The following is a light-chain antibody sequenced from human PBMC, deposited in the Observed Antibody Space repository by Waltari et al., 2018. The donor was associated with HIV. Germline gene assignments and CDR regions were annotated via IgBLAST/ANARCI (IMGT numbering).Light chain of an antibody. CDR3: MQALQTPYT. CDR1: QSLLHSNGYNY. CDR2: LGS. Sequence: DIVMTQSPLSLLVTPGEPASISCRSSQSLLHSNGYNYLDWYLQKPGHSPQLLIYLGSNRASGVPDRFSGSGSGTDFTLKISRVEAEDVGVYYCMQALQTPYTFGQGTKLEIK. V-gene: IGKV2-28*01. J-gene: IGKJ2*01.